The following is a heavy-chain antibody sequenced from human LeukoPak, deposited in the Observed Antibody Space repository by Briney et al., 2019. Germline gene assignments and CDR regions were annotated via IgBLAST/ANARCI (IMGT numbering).Heavy chain of an antibody. J-gene: IGHJ4*02. CDR1: GFTVSSNY. CDR2: VYNDGAT. V-gene: IGHV3-66*01. D-gene: IGHD3-22*01. Sequence: GGSLRLSCPASGFTVSSNYMSWVRQAPGKGLEWVSVVYNDGATYYADSVKGRFTISRDNSKNTPYLQMNSLRAEDTAVYYCARDRRGYYRPAYFDYWGQGTLVTVAS. CDR3: ARDRRGYYRPAYFDY.